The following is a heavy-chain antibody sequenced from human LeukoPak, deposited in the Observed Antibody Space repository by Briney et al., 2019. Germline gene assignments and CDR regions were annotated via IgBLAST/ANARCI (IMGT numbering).Heavy chain of an antibody. CDR3: ARGKTSQNIVTRKTYNWFDP. CDR2: ITSTGSYT. Sequence: GGSLRLSCAASGFTFSSYNMNWVRQAPGKGLEWVSSITSTGSYTFYADSVKGRFTISRDNAKNSLYLQMKSLRAEDTAVYYCARGKTSQNIVTRKTYNWFDPWGQGTLVTVSS. D-gene: IGHD2/OR15-2a*01. J-gene: IGHJ5*02. CDR1: GFTFSSYN. V-gene: IGHV3-21*01.